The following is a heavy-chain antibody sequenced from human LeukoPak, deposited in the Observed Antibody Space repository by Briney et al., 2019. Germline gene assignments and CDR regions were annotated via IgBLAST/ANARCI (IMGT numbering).Heavy chain of an antibody. V-gene: IGHV1-2*02. Sequence: ASVKVSCKASGYTFTGYYMHWVRQAPGQGLEWMGWINPNSGGTIFAQKFQGRVTMTRDASISTAYMELNSLKSDDTAVYYCARRYCSGGTCYSDYWGQGTLVTVSS. J-gene: IGHJ4*02. CDR3: ARRYCSGGTCYSDY. D-gene: IGHD2-15*01. CDR2: INPNSGGT. CDR1: GYTFTGYY.